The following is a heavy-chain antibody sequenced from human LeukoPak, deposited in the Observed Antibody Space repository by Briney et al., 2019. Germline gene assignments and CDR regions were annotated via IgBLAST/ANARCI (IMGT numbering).Heavy chain of an antibody. V-gene: IGHV4-59*08. CDR3: ARRHRSVLYLRY. CDR2: ICYCEST. CDR1: GGSISSYY. J-gene: IGHJ4*02. D-gene: IGHD5/OR15-5a*01. Sequence: SEALSLTCAEPGGSISSYYWCWIWQRPGKGMESLVHICYCESTNYNPSLKRRVTISLDNSKNQCSLKLSSVPAADTPVYSCARRHRSVLYLRYWGEGTLVTVSS.